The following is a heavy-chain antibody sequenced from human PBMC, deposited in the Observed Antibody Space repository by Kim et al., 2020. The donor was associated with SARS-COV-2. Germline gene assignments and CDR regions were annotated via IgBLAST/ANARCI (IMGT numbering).Heavy chain of an antibody. Sequence: KCPGRVTITADEATSTAYMELSSLRSEDTAVYYCARERSPAIAVADAVDYWGQGTLVTVSS. V-gene: IGHV1-69*01. J-gene: IGHJ4*02. D-gene: IGHD6-19*01. CDR3: ARERSPAIAVADAVDY.